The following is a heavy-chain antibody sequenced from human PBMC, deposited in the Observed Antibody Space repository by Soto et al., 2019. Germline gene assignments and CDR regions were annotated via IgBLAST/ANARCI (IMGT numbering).Heavy chain of an antibody. CDR1: GGSFSGYY. J-gene: IGHJ4*02. Sequence: QVQLQQWGAGLLKPSETLSLTCAVYGGSFSGYYWSWIRQPPGKGLEWIGEINHSGSTNSSPSLESRVTLSVATSKNQFSLKLSSVTAADTAVYYCARAPGGDDYGDYITFDYWGQGTLVTVSS. V-gene: IGHV4-34*01. D-gene: IGHD4-17*01. CDR3: ARAPGGDDYGDYITFDY. CDR2: INHSGST.